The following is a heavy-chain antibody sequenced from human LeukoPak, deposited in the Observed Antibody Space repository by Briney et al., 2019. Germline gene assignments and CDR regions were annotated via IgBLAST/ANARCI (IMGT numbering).Heavy chain of an antibody. CDR1: GFAVGRNY. Sequence: PGGSLRLSCAASGFAVGRNYMSWVRQAPGKGLECVSLIYSGGAIRYADSVKGRFTISRDSSKNTLFLQMNDLTVEDTARYYCARRPGNWGQGILVTVSS. CDR3: ARRPGN. J-gene: IGHJ4*02. CDR2: IYSGGAI. V-gene: IGHV3-53*01. D-gene: IGHD1-14*01.